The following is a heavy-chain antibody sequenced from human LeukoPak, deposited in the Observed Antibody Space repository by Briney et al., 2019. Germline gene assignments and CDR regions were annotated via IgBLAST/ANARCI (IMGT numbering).Heavy chain of an antibody. V-gene: IGHV3-23*01. CDR3: AKDVRRNYDILTGYYVQEYYYYYYGMDV. CDR1: GFTFSSYA. CDR2: ISGSGGST. Sequence: GGSLRLSCAASGFTFSSYAMSWVRQAPGKGLEWVSAISGSGGSTYYADSVKGRFTISRDNSKNTLYLQMNSLRAEDTAVYYCAKDVRRNYDILTGYYVQEYYYYYYGMDVWGQGTTVTVSS. D-gene: IGHD3-9*01. J-gene: IGHJ6*02.